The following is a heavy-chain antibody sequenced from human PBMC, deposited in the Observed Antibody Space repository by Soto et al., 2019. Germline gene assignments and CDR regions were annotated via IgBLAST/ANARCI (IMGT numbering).Heavy chain of an antibody. Sequence: SETLSLTCTVSGGSISSDYWSWIRQPPVKGLEWIGYIYYSGSTNYNPSLKSRVTISVDTSKNQFSLKLSSVTAADTAVYYCAGAILTGYPPGYYYGMDVWGQGTTVTVSS. D-gene: IGHD3-9*01. CDR3: AGAILTGYPPGYYYGMDV. CDR2: IYYSGST. J-gene: IGHJ6*02. CDR1: GGSISSDY. V-gene: IGHV4-59*01.